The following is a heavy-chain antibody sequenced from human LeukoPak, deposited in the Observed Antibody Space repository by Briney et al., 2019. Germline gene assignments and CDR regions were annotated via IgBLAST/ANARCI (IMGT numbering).Heavy chain of an antibody. CDR3: ARVVSPGSSGYFDC. CDR1: GYSISSGYY. Sequence: SETLSLTCTVSGYSISSGYYWGWIRQPPGKGLEWIGSIYHSGSTYYNPSLKSRVTISVDTSKNQFSPKLSSVTAADTAVYYCARVVSPGSSGYFDCWGQGTLVTVSS. CDR2: IYHSGST. V-gene: IGHV4-38-2*02. D-gene: IGHD3-22*01. J-gene: IGHJ4*02.